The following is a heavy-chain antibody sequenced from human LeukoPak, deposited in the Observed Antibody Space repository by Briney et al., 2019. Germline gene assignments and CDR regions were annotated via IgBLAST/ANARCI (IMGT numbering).Heavy chain of an antibody. CDR1: GRSFSDDF. CDR3: AXXXXXXAXTALXWFDP. D-gene: IGHD2-21*02. Sequence: PSETLSLTCAVSGRSFSDDFWTWVRQFPGKGLEWIGEIDHSGSTNYNPSLKSRVSMSFDTSKNQFSLQLTSVTAADTAVYFCAXXXXXXAXTALXWFDPWGPGTLVTVSS. V-gene: IGHV4-34*01. CDR2: IDHSGST. J-gene: IGHJ5*02.